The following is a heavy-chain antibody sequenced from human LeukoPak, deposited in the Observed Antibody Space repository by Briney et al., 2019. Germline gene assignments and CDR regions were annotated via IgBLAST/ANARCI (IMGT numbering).Heavy chain of an antibody. CDR1: GFTVSNNY. J-gene: IGHJ4*02. D-gene: IGHD6-13*01. CDR3: ARDRGAAAGY. Sequence: PGGSLRLSCAASGFTVSNNYMSWVRQAPGKGLEWVSVIYSDGSTYYADSVMGRFTFSRDNSKNTLYLQMNSLRAEDTAVYYCARDRGAAAGYWGQGTLVTVSS. CDR2: IYSDGST. V-gene: IGHV3-53*01.